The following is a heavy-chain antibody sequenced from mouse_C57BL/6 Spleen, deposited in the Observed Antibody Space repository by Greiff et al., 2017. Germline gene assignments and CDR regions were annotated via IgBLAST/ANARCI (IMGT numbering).Heavy chain of an antibody. CDR3: AREKDDYDVPFAY. V-gene: IGHV3-6*01. CDR2: ISYDGSN. D-gene: IGHD2-4*01. CDR1: GYSITSGYY. Sequence: VQLQQSGPGLVKPSQSLSLTCSVTGYSITSGYYWNWIRQFPGNKLEWMGYISYDGSNNYNPSLKNRISITRDTSKNQFFLKLNSVTTEDTATYYCAREKDDYDVPFAYWGQGTLVTVSA. J-gene: IGHJ3*01.